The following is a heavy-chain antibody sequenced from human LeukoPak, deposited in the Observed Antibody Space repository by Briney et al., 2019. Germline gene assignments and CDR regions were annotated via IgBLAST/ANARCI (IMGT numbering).Heavy chain of an antibody. CDR1: GFTFNSYA. D-gene: IGHD3-22*01. J-gene: IGHJ4*02. V-gene: IGHV3-30-3*01. Sequence: HLGGSLRLSCAASGFTFNSYAMHWVRQAPGKGLEWVAVISYDGSKKYHADSVKGRFTISRDNSKNTLSLQMNSLRAEDTAVYYCARDPYFDSSGYPYFFDYWGQGTLVTVSS. CDR2: ISYDGSKK. CDR3: ARDPYFDSSGYPYFFDY.